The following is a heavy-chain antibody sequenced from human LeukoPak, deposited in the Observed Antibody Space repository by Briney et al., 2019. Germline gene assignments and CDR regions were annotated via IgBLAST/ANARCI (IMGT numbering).Heavy chain of an antibody. V-gene: IGHV1-69*06. CDR2: IIPIFGTA. CDR1: GGTFSSYA. CDR3: ASCSSTSCYGDYYYYMDV. Sequence: SVKVSCKASGGTFSSYAISWVRQAPGQGLEWMGGIIPIFGTANYAQKFQGRVTITADKSTSTAYMELSSLRSEDTAVYYCASCSSTSCYGDYYYYMDVWGKGTTVTVSS. D-gene: IGHD2-2*01. J-gene: IGHJ6*03.